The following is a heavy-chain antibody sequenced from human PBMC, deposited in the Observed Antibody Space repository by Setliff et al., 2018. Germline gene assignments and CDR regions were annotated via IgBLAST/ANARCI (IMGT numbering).Heavy chain of an antibody. CDR3: ARDVFPYHYEGAFDI. Sequence: GASVKVSCKASGYTFTSHYMHWVRQAPGLGREWMGTINPSSGRTSYAQKFQGKVTMTRDTSTSTVYMDMSSLRSEDTAVYYCARDVFPYHYEGAFDICGQGTMVTVSS. V-gene: IGHV1-46*01. D-gene: IGHD3-22*01. J-gene: IGHJ3*02. CDR2: INPSSGRT. CDR1: GYTFTSHY.